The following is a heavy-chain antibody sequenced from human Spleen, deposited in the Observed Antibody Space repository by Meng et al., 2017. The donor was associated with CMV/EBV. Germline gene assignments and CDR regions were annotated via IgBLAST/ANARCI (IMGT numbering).Heavy chain of an antibody. V-gene: IGHV3-48*03. CDR1: GFTFSSYE. CDR3: ARGGYYYDSSGPLL. J-gene: IGHJ4*02. D-gene: IGHD3-22*01. CDR2: ISSSGSTI. Sequence: GGSLRLSCAASGFTFSSYEMNWVRQAPGKGLEWVSYISSSGSTIYYADSVKGRFTISRDNAKNSLYLQMNSLRAEDTAVYYCARGGYYYDSSGPLLWGQGTLVTVSS.